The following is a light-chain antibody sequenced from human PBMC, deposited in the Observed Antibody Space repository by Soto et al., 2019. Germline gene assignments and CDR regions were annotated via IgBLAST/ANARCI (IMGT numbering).Light chain of an antibody. CDR2: WAS. CDR1: QSVLYSSNNKNY. V-gene: IGKV4-1*01. J-gene: IGKJ4*01. Sequence: DIVMTQSPDSLAVSLVERATINCKSSQSVLYSSNNKNYLAWYQQKPGQPPKLLIYWASTRESGVPDRFSGSGSGTGFTLTISSLQAEDVAVYYCQQYFSTPLTFGGGTKVEIK. CDR3: QQYFSTPLT.